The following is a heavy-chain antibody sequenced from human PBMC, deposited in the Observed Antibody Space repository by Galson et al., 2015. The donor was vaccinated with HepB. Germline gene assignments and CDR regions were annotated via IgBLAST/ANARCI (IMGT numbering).Heavy chain of an antibody. CDR2: IIPIFGTA. V-gene: IGHV1-69*13. D-gene: IGHD2-21*02. J-gene: IGHJ4*02. Sequence: SVKVSCKASGGTFSSYAISWVRQAPGQGLEWMGGIIPIFGTANYAQKFQGRVTITADESTSTAYMELSSLRSEDTAVYYCASRTCGGDCYSGLDYWGQGTLVTVSS. CDR1: GGTFSSYA. CDR3: ASRTCGGDCYSGLDY.